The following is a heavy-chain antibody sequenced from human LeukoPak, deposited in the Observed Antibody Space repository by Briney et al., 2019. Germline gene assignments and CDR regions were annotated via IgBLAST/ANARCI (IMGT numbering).Heavy chain of an antibody. D-gene: IGHD3-3*01. CDR3: TTDRRRYDFWSGYYGGRYYFDY. CDR2: IKSKTDGGTT. V-gene: IGHV3-15*07. Sequence: GGSLRLSCAASGFTFSSYSMNWVRQAPGKGLEWVGRIKSKTDGGTTDYAAPVKGRFTISRDDSKNTLYLQMNSLKTEDTAVYYCTTDRRRYDFWSGYYGGRYYFDYWGQGTLVTVSS. J-gene: IGHJ4*02. CDR1: GFTFSSYS.